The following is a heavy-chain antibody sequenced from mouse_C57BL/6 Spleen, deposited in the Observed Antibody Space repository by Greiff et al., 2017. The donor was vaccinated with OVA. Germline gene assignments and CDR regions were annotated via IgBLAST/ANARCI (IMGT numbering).Heavy chain of an antibody. D-gene: IGHD2-4*01. J-gene: IGHJ4*01. CDR1: GYSFTGYF. V-gene: IGHV1-20*01. Sequence: VQLKESGPELVKPGDSVKISCKASGYSFTGYFMNWVMQSHGQSLEWIGRINPYNGDTFYNQKFKGKATLTVDKSSSTAHMELRSLTSEDSAVYYCARYDYEGAMDYWGQGTSVTVSS. CDR2: INPYNGDT. CDR3: ARYDYEGAMDY.